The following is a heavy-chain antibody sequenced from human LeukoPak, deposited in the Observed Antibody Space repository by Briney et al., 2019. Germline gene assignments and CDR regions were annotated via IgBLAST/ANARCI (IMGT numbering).Heavy chain of an antibody. Sequence: RGSLRLSCAASGFTFTNYGMHWVRQAPGKGLEWVTFTRSDGNDRYYADSVKGRFTISRDNSRNMLYLQMDSLRAEDTAIYYCVGDFDYWGQGTLVTVSS. CDR1: GFTFTNYG. D-gene: IGHD3-16*01. CDR3: VGDFDY. V-gene: IGHV3-30*02. J-gene: IGHJ4*02. CDR2: TRSDGNDR.